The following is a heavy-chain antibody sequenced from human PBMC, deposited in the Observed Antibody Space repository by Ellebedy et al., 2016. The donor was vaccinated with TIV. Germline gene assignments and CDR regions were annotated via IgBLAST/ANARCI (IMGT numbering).Heavy chain of an antibody. D-gene: IGHD4-23*01. Sequence: SETLSLXXAVSGGSISSGGYSWSWIRQPPGKGLEWIGYIYHSGSTYYNPSLKSRVTISVDRSKNQFSLKLSSVTAADTAVYYCARVVPPSLDYGGNYWYFDLWGRGTLVTVSS. CDR3: ARVVPPSLDYGGNYWYFDL. V-gene: IGHV4-30-2*01. CDR2: IYHSGST. J-gene: IGHJ2*01. CDR1: GGSISSGGYS.